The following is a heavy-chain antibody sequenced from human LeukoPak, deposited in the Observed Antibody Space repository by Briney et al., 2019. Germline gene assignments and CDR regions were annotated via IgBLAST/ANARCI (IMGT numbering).Heavy chain of an antibody. CDR3: AKLWDRSIAAPIDD. J-gene: IGHJ4*02. Sequence: SETLSLTCTVSGGSISTYYWSWIRQPPGKGLEWIGYIYYSENTNYNPSLKSRVTISVDTSKNQFSLKLSSVTAADTAVYYCAKLWDRSIAAPIDDWGQGTLVTVSS. D-gene: IGHD6-6*01. V-gene: IGHV4-59*01. CDR1: GGSISTYY. CDR2: IYYSENT.